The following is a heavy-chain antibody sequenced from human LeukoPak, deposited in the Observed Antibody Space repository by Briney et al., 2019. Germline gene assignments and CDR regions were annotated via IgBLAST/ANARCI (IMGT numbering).Heavy chain of an antibody. V-gene: IGHV3-23*01. Sequence: GGSLSLSCAASGFTFSNSAISYAMSWVRQAPGKGLEWVSVISGSGGSTYYADSVKGRLTISRDNSKNTLYLQMSSLRAEDTAVYFCVKSAAAMVTYYFDYWGQGTLVTVSS. CDR2: ISGSGGST. CDR3: VKSAAAMVTYYFDY. D-gene: IGHD5-18*01. CDR1: GFTFSNSAISYA. J-gene: IGHJ4*02.